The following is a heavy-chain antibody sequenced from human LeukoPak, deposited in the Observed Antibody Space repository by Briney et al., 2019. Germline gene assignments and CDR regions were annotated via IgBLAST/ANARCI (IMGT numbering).Heavy chain of an antibody. Sequence: GASVTVSCKASGYTFTGYYMHWVRQAPGQGLEWMGWINPNSGGTNYAQKFQGRVTMTRDTSISTAYMELSRLRSDDTAVFYCATSSGWKSNIDYWGEGTLVTVSS. CDR1: GYTFTGYY. D-gene: IGHD6-19*01. CDR3: ATSSGWKSNIDY. V-gene: IGHV1-2*02. CDR2: INPNSGGT. J-gene: IGHJ4*02.